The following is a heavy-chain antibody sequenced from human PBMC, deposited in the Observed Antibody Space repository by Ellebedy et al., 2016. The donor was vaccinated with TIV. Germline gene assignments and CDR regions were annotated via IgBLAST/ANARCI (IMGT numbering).Heavy chain of an antibody. D-gene: IGHD6-19*01. CDR3: AMTNGWQYFQR. CDR1: GFTFSTYW. V-gene: IGHV3-74*01. Sequence: GESLKISCAASGFTFSTYWMHWVRQAPGKGLVWVSRINGDESITNHADSVKGRFTISRDNAKNTLYLQMNSLSAEDTAVYYCAMTNGWQYFQRWGQGTLVTVSS. J-gene: IGHJ1*01. CDR2: INGDESIT.